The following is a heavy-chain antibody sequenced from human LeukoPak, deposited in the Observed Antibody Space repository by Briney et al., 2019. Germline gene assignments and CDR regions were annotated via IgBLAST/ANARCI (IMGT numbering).Heavy chain of an antibody. J-gene: IGHJ6*02. V-gene: IGHV4-59*01. Sequence: PSETLSLTCTVSGGSISSYYWSWIRQPPGKGLEWIGYIYYSGSTNYNPSLKSRVTISVDTSKNQFSLKLTSVTAADTAVYYCARSYSGTGYYYYGMDVWGQGTTVTVSS. CDR3: ARSYSGTGYYYYGMDV. D-gene: IGHD1-26*01. CDR1: GGSISSYY. CDR2: IYYSGST.